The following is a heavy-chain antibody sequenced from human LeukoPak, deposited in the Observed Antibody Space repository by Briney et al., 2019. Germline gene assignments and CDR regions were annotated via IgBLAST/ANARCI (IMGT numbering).Heavy chain of an antibody. CDR3: ARTLRAYCGGDCHDAFDI. J-gene: IGHJ3*02. V-gene: IGHV3-13*01. D-gene: IGHD2-21*02. CDR2: NGTAGDT. CDR1: GFTLSSYG. Sequence: GGSLILSCAASGFTLSSYGMHWVRHATGKGLEWVSANGTAGDTYYPGSVKGRFTISRENAKNSLYLQMISLRAGVTAVYYCARTLRAYCGGDCHDAFDIWGQGTMVTVSS.